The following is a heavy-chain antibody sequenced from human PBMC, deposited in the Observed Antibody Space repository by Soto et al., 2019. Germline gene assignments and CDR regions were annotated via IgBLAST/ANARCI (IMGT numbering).Heavy chain of an antibody. CDR1: GYTFTSYG. Sequence: QVQLVQSGAEVKKPGASVKVSCKASGYTFTSYGISWVRQAPGQGLEWMGWISAYNGNTNYAQKLQGRVTMTTDTSXSXXYMELRSLRSDDTAVYYCARDRGRFGEFDVDWFDPWGQGTLVTVSS. J-gene: IGHJ5*02. V-gene: IGHV1-18*01. D-gene: IGHD3-10*01. CDR3: ARDRGRFGEFDVDWFDP. CDR2: ISAYNGNT.